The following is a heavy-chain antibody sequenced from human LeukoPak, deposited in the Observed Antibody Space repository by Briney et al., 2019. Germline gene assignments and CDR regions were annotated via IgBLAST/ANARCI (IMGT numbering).Heavy chain of an antibody. CDR1: GFTFSNYW. J-gene: IGHJ3*02. V-gene: IGHV3-74*01. Sequence: AGGSLRLSCAASGFTFSNYWMHWVRQAPGKGLVWVSRINTDGSSTSYVDSVKGRFTISRDNARNSLYLQMNSLRAEDTAMYFCARDSNPYCSGGSCTAFDIWGQGTMVTVSS. CDR3: ARDSNPYCSGGSCTAFDI. CDR2: INTDGSST. D-gene: IGHD2-15*01.